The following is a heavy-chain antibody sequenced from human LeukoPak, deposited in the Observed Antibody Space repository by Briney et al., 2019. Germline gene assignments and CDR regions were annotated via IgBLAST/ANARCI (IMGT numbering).Heavy chain of an antibody. J-gene: IGHJ5*02. Sequence: PSETLSLTCTVSGGSISSGGYYWSWIRQPPGKGLEWIGYIYHSGSTYYNPSLKSRVTISVDRSKNQFSLKLSSVTAADTAVYYCARQRASSTSHNWFDPWGQGTLVTVSS. V-gene: IGHV4-30-2*01. CDR1: GGSISSGGYY. D-gene: IGHD2-2*01. CDR2: IYHSGST. CDR3: ARQRASSTSHNWFDP.